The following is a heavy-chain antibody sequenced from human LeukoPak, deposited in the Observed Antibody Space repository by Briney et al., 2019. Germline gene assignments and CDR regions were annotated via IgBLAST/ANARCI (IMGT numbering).Heavy chain of an antibody. CDR3: ARAFKDTAMVTFSFTY. D-gene: IGHD5-18*01. CDR2: IIPIFGTA. V-gene: IGHV1-69*13. Sequence: SVNVSCKASGGTFSSYAISWVRQAPGQGLEWMGGIIPIFGTANYAQKFQGRVTITADESTSTAYMELSSLRSEDTAVYYCARAFKDTAMVTFSFTYWGQGTLVTVSS. J-gene: IGHJ4*02. CDR1: GGTFSSYA.